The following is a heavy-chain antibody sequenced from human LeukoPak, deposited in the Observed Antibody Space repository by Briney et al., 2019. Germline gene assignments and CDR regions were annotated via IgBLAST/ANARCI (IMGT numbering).Heavy chain of an antibody. CDR1: GFTFSDYY. V-gene: IGHV3-11*01. D-gene: IGHD5-18*01. J-gene: IGHJ4*02. CDR3: ATTVDTSDDY. Sequence: PGGSLRLSCAASGFTFSDYYMSWIRQAPGKGLEWVSYISSSGSTLYYADSVKGRFTISRDNSKNTLYLQMNSLRAEDTALYYCATTVDTSDDYWGQGTLVTVSS. CDR2: ISSSGSTL.